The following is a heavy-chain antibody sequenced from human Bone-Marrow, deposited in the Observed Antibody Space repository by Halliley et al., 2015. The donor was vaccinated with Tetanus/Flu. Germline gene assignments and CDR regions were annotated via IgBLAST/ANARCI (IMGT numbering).Heavy chain of an antibody. Sequence: RGSTNSNPSLKGRVPLSVDPSNNHFSLRLSSVTAADTAVYYCARGSGATIPAPIRRYYYYGMDVWGQGTTVTVSS. CDR2: RGST. V-gene: IGHV4-61*03. D-gene: IGHD2-2*02. CDR3: ARGSGATIPAPIRRYYYYGMDV. J-gene: IGHJ6*02.